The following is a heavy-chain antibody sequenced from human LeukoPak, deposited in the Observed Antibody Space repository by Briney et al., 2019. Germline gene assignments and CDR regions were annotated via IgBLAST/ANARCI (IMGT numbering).Heavy chain of an antibody. V-gene: IGHV1-69*05. D-gene: IGHD6-19*01. CDR1: GGTFSSYA. J-gene: IGHJ3*02. CDR2: IIPIFGTA. CDR3: AKPLIAVAGTSAFDI. Sequence: SVKVSCKSCGGTFSSYAISWVRQAPGQGLEWMGRIIPIFGTANYAQKFQGRVTITTDESTSTAYMELSSLRSEDTAVYYCAKPLIAVAGTSAFDIWGQGTMVTVSS.